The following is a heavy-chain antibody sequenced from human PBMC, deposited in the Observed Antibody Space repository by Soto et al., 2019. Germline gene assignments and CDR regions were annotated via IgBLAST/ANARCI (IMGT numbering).Heavy chain of an antibody. D-gene: IGHD2-21*02. CDR3: ARELGYGDFSAAVLD. J-gene: IGHJ4*02. V-gene: IGHV1-69*01. Sequence: VQLMQSGAEVKKPGSSVKVSCKASGGTFSSHSINWVRQAPGQGLEWMGGIISLFGTSNYAQNFQGRVTMTADQSTSTASMELNSLTSHDTAGYYGARELGYGDFSAAVLDCGQGTVVTVSS. CDR2: IISLFGTS. CDR1: GGTFSSHS.